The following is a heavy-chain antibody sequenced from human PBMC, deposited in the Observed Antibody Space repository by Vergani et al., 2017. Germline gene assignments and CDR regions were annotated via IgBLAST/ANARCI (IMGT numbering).Heavy chain of an antibody. V-gene: IGHV3-30*02. CDR2: IRYDGINK. CDR1: GFTFSSYG. CDR3: ATGSPKGYDSLNKLGEYYYYGMDV. D-gene: IGHD5-12*01. Sequence: QVQLVESGGGVVQPGGSLRLSCAASGFTFSSYGMHWVRQAPGKGLEWVAFIRYDGINKYYADSVKGRFTISRDNSKNTLYLQMNSLRAEDTAVYYCATGSPKGYDSLNKLGEYYYYGMDVWGQGTTVTVSS. J-gene: IGHJ6*02.